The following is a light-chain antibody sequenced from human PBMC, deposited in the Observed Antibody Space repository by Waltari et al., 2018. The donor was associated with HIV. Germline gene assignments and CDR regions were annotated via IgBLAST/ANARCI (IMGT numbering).Light chain of an antibody. J-gene: IGLJ1*01. CDR3: SSYTPSSSLEAV. CDR1: NSDVGNPNY. V-gene: IGLV2-14*03. CDR2: EVT. Sequence: QSALTQPASVSGSPGQSINISCTGINSDVGNPNYVSWYQQHPGKAPKLLIYEVTNRPSGVSNRFSGSKSGNTASLTISGLQAEDEADYFCSSYTPSSSLEAVFGSGTLVSVL.